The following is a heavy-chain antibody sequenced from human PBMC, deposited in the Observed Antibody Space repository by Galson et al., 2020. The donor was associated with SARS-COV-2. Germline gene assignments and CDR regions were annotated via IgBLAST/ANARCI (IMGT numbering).Heavy chain of an antibody. CDR2: IYTGVNT. D-gene: IGHD1-26*01. CDR3: ARESRWDLYFDH. V-gene: IGHV4-61*02. J-gene: IGHJ4*02. CDR1: GGSISSGSYY. Sequence: SQTLSLTCTVSGGSISSGSYYWSWLRQPAGKGLEWIGRIYTGVNTNYNPSLKSRVTTSVDTSKNQFSLELSSVTAADTAVYYCARESRWDLYFDHLCQGTLVTVS.